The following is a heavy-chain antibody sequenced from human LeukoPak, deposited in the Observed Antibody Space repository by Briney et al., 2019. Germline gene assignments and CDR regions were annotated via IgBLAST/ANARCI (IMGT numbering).Heavy chain of an antibody. CDR3: AKNAFVDYYDSSGYYYDDY. J-gene: IGHJ4*02. Sequence: KAGGSLRLSCAASGFTFSDYYMSWIRQAPGKGLEWVSYISNSGSTIYYADSVKGRFTISRDNSKNTLYLQMNSLRAEDTAVYYCAKNAFVDYYDSSGYYYDDYWGQGTLVTVSS. D-gene: IGHD3-22*01. CDR2: ISNSGSTI. CDR1: GFTFSDYY. V-gene: IGHV3-11*01.